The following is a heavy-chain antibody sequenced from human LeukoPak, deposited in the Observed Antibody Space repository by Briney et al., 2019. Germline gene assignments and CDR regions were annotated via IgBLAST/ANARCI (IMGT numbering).Heavy chain of an antibody. V-gene: IGHV4-4*07. CDR1: GGSIGGHY. J-gene: IGHJ4*02. CDR3: ARGSPETAMFYDY. CDR2: IFTSGSP. D-gene: IGHD5-18*01. Sequence: PSETLSLTCSVSGGSIGGHYWNWIRQAPGKGLEWIGHIFTSGSPNYSPSLKSRVTFSRDTARSQIYLRMTSVTAADTAIYYCARGSPETAMFYDYWGQGTLVTVSS.